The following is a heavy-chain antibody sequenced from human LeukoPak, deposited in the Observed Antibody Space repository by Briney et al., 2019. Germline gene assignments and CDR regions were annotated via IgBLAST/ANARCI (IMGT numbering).Heavy chain of an antibody. CDR3: ARSSGTTYYYYYYMDV. CDR1: GYTFTSYG. D-gene: IGHD6-19*01. J-gene: IGHJ6*03. CDR2: ISAYNGNT. Sequence: EASVKVSCKASGYTFTSYGISWVRQAPGQGLEWMGWISAYNGNTNYAQKLQGRVTMNTDTSKRTAYMELRSLRSDDTAVYYCARSSGTTYYYYYYMDVWGKGTTVTVSS. V-gene: IGHV1-18*01.